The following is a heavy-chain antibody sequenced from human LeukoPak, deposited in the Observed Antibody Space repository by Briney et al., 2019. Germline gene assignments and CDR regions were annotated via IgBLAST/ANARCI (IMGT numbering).Heavy chain of an antibody. CDR2: ISWNSGSI. D-gene: IGHD6-13*01. V-gene: IGHV3-9*01. CDR1: GFTFDDYA. CDR3: AKAPALYSSSWYYFDY. J-gene: IGHJ4*02. Sequence: GGSLRLSCAASGFTFDDYAMHWVRQAPGKGLEWVLGISWNSGSIGYADSVKGRFTISRDNAKNSLYLQMNSLRAEDTALYYCAKAPALYSSSWYYFDYWGQGTLVTVSS.